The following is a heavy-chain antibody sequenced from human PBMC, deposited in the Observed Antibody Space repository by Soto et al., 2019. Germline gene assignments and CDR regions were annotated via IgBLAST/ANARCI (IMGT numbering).Heavy chain of an antibody. J-gene: IGHJ6*02. D-gene: IGHD5-18*01. Sequence: GESLKISCKGSGYSFTSYWISWVRQMPGKGLEWMGRIDPSDSYTNYSPSFQGHVTISADKSISTAYLQWSSLKASDTAMYYCARQGQLWFNYYVMDVWGQGSTVIVSS. V-gene: IGHV5-10-1*01. CDR3: ARQGQLWFNYYVMDV. CDR2: IDPSDSYT. CDR1: GYSFTSYW.